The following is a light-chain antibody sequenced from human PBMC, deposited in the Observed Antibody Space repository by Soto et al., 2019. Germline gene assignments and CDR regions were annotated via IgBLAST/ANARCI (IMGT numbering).Light chain of an antibody. Sequence: DIVLTQSPGTLSLSPGERASRXXRASQSVRSGHLAWYQQKPGQAPRXXIYGASSRATGIPDRFSGSGSGTDFTLTISRLEPEDYAVYYCQQYGHSLWTFGQGTKVDI. CDR2: GAS. CDR3: QQYGHSLWT. V-gene: IGKV3-20*01. J-gene: IGKJ1*01. CDR1: QSVRSGH.